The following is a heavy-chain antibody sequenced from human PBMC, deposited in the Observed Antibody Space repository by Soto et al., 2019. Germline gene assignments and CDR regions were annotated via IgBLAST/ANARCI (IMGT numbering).Heavy chain of an antibody. CDR3: ARHVPFDYTNYVSWFDP. CDR1: GGSISSSTYF. J-gene: IGHJ5*02. CDR2: IYYSGST. Sequence: SETLSLTCTVSGGSISSSTYFWGWLRQPPGKGLEWIGTIYYSGSTYYNPSLKSRVTISVDTSKNHFSLRLGSVTAADTAVYYCARHVPFDYTNYVSWFDPWGQGTLVTVSS. D-gene: IGHD4-4*01. V-gene: IGHV4-39*01.